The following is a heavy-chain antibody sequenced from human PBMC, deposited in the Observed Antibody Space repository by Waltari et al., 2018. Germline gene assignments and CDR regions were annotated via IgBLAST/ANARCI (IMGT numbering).Heavy chain of an antibody. D-gene: IGHD5-12*01. Sequence: EVQLVESGGGLVQPGGSLRLSCAASGFIFSDHYLDWVRQAPGKGLGWVGRSRNRAHKFLTEYATSLKGRFIISRDDSKMSLYLQMDRLKTEDTAVYYCVRWLSGMADSWGQGTLVTVSS. CDR1: GFIFSDHY. V-gene: IGHV3-72*01. CDR3: VRWLSGMADS. J-gene: IGHJ5*01. CDR2: SRNRAHKFLT.